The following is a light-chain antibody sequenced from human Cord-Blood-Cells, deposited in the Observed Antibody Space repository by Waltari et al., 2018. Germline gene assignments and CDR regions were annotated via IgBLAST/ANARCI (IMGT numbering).Light chain of an antibody. CDR3: CSYAGSSTFV. CDR2: EVS. V-gene: IGLV2-23*02. CDR1: SSDVGSYNL. Sequence: QSALTQPASVSGSPGQSITISCTGTSSDVGSYNLVSWYQQHPGKAPKLMIYEVSKRPSGVSNRFSGSKCGNTASLTISGLQAEDEADDYCCSYAGSSTFVFGTGTKVTVL. J-gene: IGLJ1*01.